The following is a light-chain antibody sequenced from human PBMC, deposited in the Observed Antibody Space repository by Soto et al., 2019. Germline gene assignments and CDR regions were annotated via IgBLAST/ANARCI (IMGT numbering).Light chain of an antibody. Sequence: DIHLPRSPAFRSSSVGDRVTITCRASQGISSYLVWYQQKPGKAPKLLIYAASTLQSGVPSRFSGGGSGTEFTLTISSLQPEDFATYYCQQLNSYPRTFGQGTKVDIK. CDR3: QQLNSYPRT. CDR2: AAS. V-gene: IGKV1-9*01. J-gene: IGKJ1*01. CDR1: QGISSY.